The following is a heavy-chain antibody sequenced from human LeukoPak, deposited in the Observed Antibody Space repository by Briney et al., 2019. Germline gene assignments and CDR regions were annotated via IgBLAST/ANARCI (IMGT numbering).Heavy chain of an antibody. J-gene: IGHJ1*01. V-gene: IGHV3-23*01. D-gene: IGHD4-17*01. Sequence: XLXLXXAXSGXTFXSYAMSWVRQAPGKGLEWVSVISGSGNNAYYAESVKGRFTISRENSKNKLYLNMNSLRAEDTAVYYCAKKAEGYGDSVSQHWGQGTLVTVSS. CDR3: AKKAEGYGDSVSQH. CDR2: ISGSGNNA. CDR1: GXTFXSYA.